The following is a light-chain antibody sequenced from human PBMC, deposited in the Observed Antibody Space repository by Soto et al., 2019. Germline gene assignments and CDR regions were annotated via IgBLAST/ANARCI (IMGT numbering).Light chain of an antibody. CDR1: SSDVGAYNY. V-gene: IGLV2-11*01. CDR3: CSYAGGNTF. J-gene: IGLJ2*01. CDR2: DVN. Sequence: QSALTQPRSVSGSPGQSVTISCTGTSSDVGAYNYVSWYQQHPGKAPKFMMYDVNKRPSGVPDRFSGSKSGNTASLTISGLQAEDEADYYCCSYAGGNTFFGGGTKLTVL.